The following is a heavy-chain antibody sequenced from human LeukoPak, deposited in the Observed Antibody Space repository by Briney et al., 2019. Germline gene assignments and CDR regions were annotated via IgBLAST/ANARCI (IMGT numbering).Heavy chain of an antibody. CDR1: GFTFSDYY. J-gene: IGHJ3*02. CDR2: ISSSSSYT. D-gene: IGHD3-10*01. V-gene: IGHV3-11*06. Sequence: GGSLRLSCAASGFTFSDYYMSWIRQAPGKGPEWVSYISSSSSYTNYADSVKGLFTISRDNAKHSLYLQMNSLRAEDTAVYYCARDRPYYGSVDDAFDIWGQGTMVTVSS. CDR3: ARDRPYYGSVDDAFDI.